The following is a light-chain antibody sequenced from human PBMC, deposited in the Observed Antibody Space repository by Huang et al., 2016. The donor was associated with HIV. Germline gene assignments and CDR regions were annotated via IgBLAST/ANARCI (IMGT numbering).Light chain of an antibody. V-gene: IGKV1-5*03. CDR1: ETIGKW. Sequence: DIQITQSPSTLSASVGDRVSITCRATETIGKWLAWYQQKPGTAPKLLIYEASTLQGGVPSRFSGSGSGTEFTLTISSLQPDDFATYYCQQYYSLWTFGQGTRVEVK. CDR3: QQYYSLWT. CDR2: EAS. J-gene: IGKJ1*01.